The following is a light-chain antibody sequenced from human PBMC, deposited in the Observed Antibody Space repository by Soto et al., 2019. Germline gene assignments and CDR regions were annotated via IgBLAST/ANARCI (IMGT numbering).Light chain of an antibody. J-gene: IGKJ4*01. CDR2: GSS. CDR3: QQSYSSPVN. CDR1: QSLLQSDGNTY. V-gene: IGKV2D-29*01. Sequence: IVMTQTPVSRSVTPGQPASISCKSSQSLLQSDGNTYLYRYQQKPGKAPQLLISGSSNLQSGVPSRFSGSGSGTDFTLTISSLQPEDFATYYCQQSYSSPVNFGGGTKVDIK.